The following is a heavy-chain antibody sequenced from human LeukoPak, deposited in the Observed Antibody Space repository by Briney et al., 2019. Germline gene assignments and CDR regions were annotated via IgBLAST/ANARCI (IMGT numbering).Heavy chain of an antibody. CDR1: GYTFTSYD. J-gene: IGHJ4*02. Sequence: ASVKVSCKASGYTFTSYDINWLRQATGQGLAWMGWMNPNSGNTGYAQKFQGRVTMTRNSSITTAYMELSSLRSEDTAVYYCARRHGRCSDGSCYYPDYWGQGTLVTVSS. CDR2: MNPNSGNT. V-gene: IGHV1-8*01. CDR3: ARRHGRCSDGSCYYPDY. D-gene: IGHD2-15*01.